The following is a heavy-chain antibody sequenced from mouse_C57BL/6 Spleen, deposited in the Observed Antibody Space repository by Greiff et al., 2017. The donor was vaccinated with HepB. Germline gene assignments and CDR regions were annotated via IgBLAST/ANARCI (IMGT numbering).Heavy chain of an antibody. CDR2: IYPGNSDT. CDR1: GYTFTSYW. Sequence: EVQLQQSGTVLARPGASVKMSCKTSGYTFTSYWMHWVKQRPGQGLEWIGAIYPGNSDTSYNQKFKGKAKLTAVTSASTAYMELSSLTNEDSAVYYCTKNYYGGSPWFAYWGQGTLVTVSA. V-gene: IGHV1-5*01. D-gene: IGHD1-1*01. CDR3: TKNYYGGSPWFAY. J-gene: IGHJ3*01.